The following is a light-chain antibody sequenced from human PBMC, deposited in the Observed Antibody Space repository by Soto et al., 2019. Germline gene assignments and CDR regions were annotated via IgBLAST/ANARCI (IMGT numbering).Light chain of an antibody. Sequence: QSVLTQPASVSGSPGQSITISCTGTSSDVGSYNLFSWYQQHPGKAPQLMIYEGRKRPSGVSNRFSGSKSGNTASLTISGLQAEDEADYYCCSYAASSTFLFGGGTKLTVL. J-gene: IGLJ2*01. V-gene: IGLV2-23*03. CDR1: SSDVGSYNL. CDR3: CSYAASSTFL. CDR2: EGR.